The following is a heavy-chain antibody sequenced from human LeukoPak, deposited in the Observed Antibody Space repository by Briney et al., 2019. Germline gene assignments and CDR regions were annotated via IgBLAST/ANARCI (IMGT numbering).Heavy chain of an antibody. CDR3: AKGGHYYDSSGSHDAFDI. J-gene: IGHJ3*02. Sequence: PGRSLRLSCAASGFTSSSYGMHWVRQAPGKGLEWVAVISYDGSNKYYADSVKGRFTISRDNSKNTLYLQMNSLRAEDTAVYYCAKGGHYYDSSGSHDAFDIWGQGTMVTVSS. CDR2: ISYDGSNK. D-gene: IGHD3-22*01. CDR1: GFTSSSYG. V-gene: IGHV3-30*18.